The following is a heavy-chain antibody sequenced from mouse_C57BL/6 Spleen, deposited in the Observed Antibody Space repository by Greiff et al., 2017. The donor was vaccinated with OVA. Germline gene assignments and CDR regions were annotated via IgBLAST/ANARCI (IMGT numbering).Heavy chain of an antibody. CDR3: ARIDYDSYYFDY. J-gene: IGHJ2*01. CDR2: INPSTGGT. Sequence: EVQLQQSGPELVKPGASVKISCKASGYSFTGYYMNWVKQSPEKSLEWIGEINPSTGGTTYNQKFKAKATLTVDKSSSTAYMQLKSLTSEDSAVYYCARIDYDSYYFDYWGQGTTLTVSS. CDR1: GYSFTGYY. V-gene: IGHV1-42*01. D-gene: IGHD2-4*01.